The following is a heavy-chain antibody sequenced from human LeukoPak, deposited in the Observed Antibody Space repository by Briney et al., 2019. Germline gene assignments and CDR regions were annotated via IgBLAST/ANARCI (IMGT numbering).Heavy chain of an antibody. CDR1: GGSIISDNYY. V-gene: IGHV4-31*03. J-gene: IGHJ5*02. D-gene: IGHD6-19*01. CDR3: ARRGIAVAGTLRNWFDP. Sequence: SQTLSLTCTVSGGSIISDNYYWSWIRQHPGKGLEWIGYIYYSGNTYFHPSLKSRVTISVDTSKNQFFLNLSSVTAADTAVYYCARRGIAVAGTLRNWFDPWGQGTLVTVSS. CDR2: IYYSGNT.